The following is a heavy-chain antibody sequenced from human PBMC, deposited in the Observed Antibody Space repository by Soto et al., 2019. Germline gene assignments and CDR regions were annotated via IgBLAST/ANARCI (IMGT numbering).Heavy chain of an antibody. Sequence: PGGSLRLSCAASGFTFSDYWMHWVRQVPGKGLVWVSRVNGDGTVTDYADSVKGRFTISRDNSENTLYLQMNSLRAEGTAVYFCERETWGFGLYFWGQGTTVTVSS. CDR2: VNGDGTVT. CDR1: GFTFSDYW. J-gene: IGHJ6*02. CDR3: ERETWGFGLYF. V-gene: IGHV3-74*01. D-gene: IGHD3-16*01.